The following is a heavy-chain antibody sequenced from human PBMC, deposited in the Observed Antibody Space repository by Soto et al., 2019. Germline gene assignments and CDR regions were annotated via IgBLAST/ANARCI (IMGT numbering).Heavy chain of an antibody. J-gene: IGHJ4*02. CDR1: GDSMTSSSYY. V-gene: IGHV4-39*07. CDR3: ARTTAVPNTLRSRYFFDY. CDR2: IYYSERTSYNSGTT. D-gene: IGHD4-17*01. Sequence: LSLTCTVSGDSMTSSSYYWGWIRQPPGKGLEWIGSIYYSERTSYNSGTTNYNPSLKSRVTISVDLSKNQFSLRLSSVTTADTALYYCARTTAVPNTLRSRYFFDYWGQGTLVTVSS.